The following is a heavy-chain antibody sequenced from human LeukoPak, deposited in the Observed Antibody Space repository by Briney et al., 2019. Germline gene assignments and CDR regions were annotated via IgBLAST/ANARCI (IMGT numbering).Heavy chain of an antibody. CDR3: ARETSSVGATLFDY. Sequence: SETLSLTCTVPGGSISSYYWNWIRQPPGKGLEWIGYIYYSGSTNYNPSLKSRVTISVDTSKNQFSLKLNSVTAADTAVYYCARETSSVGATLFDYWGQGTLVTVSS. V-gene: IGHV4-59*01. CDR1: GGSISSYY. D-gene: IGHD1-26*01. CDR2: IYYSGST. J-gene: IGHJ4*02.